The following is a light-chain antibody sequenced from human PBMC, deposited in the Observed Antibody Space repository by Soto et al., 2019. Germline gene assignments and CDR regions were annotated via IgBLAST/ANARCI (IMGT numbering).Light chain of an antibody. J-gene: IGLJ1*01. V-gene: IGLV2-8*01. CDR3: KSYAGSNTYV. Sequence: QSFLTQPASVSGSPGQSITIACAGTSSDLGDYNSVSWYQHHPGRAPRLIIYEVVQRPSGVPDRFSGSKSGNTASLTVSGLQAADEADYFCKSYAGSNTYVFGSGTKVHRP. CDR1: SSDLGDYNS. CDR2: EVV.